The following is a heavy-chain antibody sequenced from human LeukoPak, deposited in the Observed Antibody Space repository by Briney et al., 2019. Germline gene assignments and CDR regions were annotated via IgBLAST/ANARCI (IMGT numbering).Heavy chain of an antibody. CDR2: ISGSGGST. D-gene: IGHD3-3*01. Sequence: GGSLRLSCAASGFTFSSYAMSWVRQAPGKGLEWVSAISGSGGSTYYADSVKGRFTISRDNSKNTLYLQMNSLRAEDTAVYYCARESYDFWSGPLYYYYGMDVWGQGTTVTVSS. J-gene: IGHJ6*02. CDR1: GFTFSSYA. V-gene: IGHV3-23*01. CDR3: ARESYDFWSGPLYYYYGMDV.